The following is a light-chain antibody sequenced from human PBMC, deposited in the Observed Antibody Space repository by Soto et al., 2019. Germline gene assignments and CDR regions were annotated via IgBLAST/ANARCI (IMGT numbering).Light chain of an antibody. CDR2: ANN. J-gene: IGLJ2*01. CDR1: HSNIGAGYD. Sequence: QSVLTQPPSVSGAPGQRINISCTGSHSNIGAGYDVHWYRQLPGTAPKLVIYANNNRPSGVPDRFSGSKSDTSASLTITGLQAEDEADYYCQSYDSSLSGVFGGGTKVTVL. CDR3: QSYDSSLSGV. V-gene: IGLV1-40*01.